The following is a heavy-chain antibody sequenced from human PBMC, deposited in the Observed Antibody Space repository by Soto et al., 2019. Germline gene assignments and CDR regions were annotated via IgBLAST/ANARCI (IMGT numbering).Heavy chain of an antibody. CDR1: GGSISSSSYY. D-gene: IGHD3-16*01. V-gene: IGHV4-39*01. CDR2: IYNSGYT. J-gene: IGHJ6*02. CDR3: ARHNGPLYVGYYYDMDV. Sequence: ASETLSLTCTVSGGSISSSSYYWGWIRQPPGKGLEWIGSIYNSGYTYYKTSLKNRDTKSVNTSKKQLSLKLSSVTAADTAVYYCARHNGPLYVGYYYDMDVWGQGTTVTVS.